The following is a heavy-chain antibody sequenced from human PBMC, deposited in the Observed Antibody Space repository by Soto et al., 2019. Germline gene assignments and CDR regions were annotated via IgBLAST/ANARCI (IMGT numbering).Heavy chain of an antibody. J-gene: IGHJ5*02. V-gene: IGHV3-30*18. CDR1: GFTFSSYG. CDR2: ISDDGSNK. CDR3: AKAGAVAESNNWFDP. D-gene: IGHD6-19*01. Sequence: QVQLVESGGGVVQPGRSLRLSCAASGFTFSSYGMHWVRQAPGKGLEWVAVISDDGSNKYYADSVKGRFTISRDNSKNTLYLQMNSLRAEDTAVYYCAKAGAVAESNNWFDPWGQGTLVTVSS.